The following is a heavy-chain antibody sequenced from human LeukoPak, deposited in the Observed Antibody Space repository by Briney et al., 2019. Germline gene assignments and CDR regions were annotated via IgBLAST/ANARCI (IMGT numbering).Heavy chain of an antibody. J-gene: IGHJ4*02. CDR3: AKDGSRVDYYGSGSPGWYFDY. Sequence: GRSLRLSCTASGFTFGDYAMSWVRQAPGKGLEWVSAISGSGGSTYYADSVKGRFTISRDNSKNTLYLQMNSLRAEDTAVYYCAKDGSRVDYYGSGSPGWYFDYWGQGTLVTVSS. CDR2: ISGSGGST. CDR1: GFTFGDYA. V-gene: IGHV3-23*01. D-gene: IGHD3-10*01.